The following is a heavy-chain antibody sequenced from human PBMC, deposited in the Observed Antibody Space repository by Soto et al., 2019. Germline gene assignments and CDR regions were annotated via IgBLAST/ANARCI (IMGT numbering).Heavy chain of an antibody. J-gene: IGHJ3*02. CDR3: AKHISGDPNDTFDI. D-gene: IGHD2-21*01. CDR2: ISFDGINK. V-gene: IGHV3-30*18. Sequence: QVQLVESGGGVVQPGRSLRLSCAASGFTFSTYGMHWVRQAPGKGLEWVAGISFDGINKYYADPVKGRFTISRDNSKNALYLQMNSLRAEDTAFYYCAKHISGDPNDTFDIWGQGTMVTVSS. CDR1: GFTFSTYG.